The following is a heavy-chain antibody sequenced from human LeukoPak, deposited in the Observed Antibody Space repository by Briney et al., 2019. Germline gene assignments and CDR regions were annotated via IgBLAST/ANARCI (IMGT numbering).Heavy chain of an antibody. CDR1: GFTFSSYA. D-gene: IGHD3-16*01. CDR2: ISDSGGST. J-gene: IGHJ3*02. Sequence: GGSLRLSCAASGFTFSSYAMNWVRQAPRKGLEWVSGISDSGGSTYCADSVMGRFTISRDSSKNTLYLQMNSLRAEDSALYYCARRGMPNEKDAFDMWGQGTMVTVSS. CDR3: ARRGMPNEKDAFDM. V-gene: IGHV3-23*01.